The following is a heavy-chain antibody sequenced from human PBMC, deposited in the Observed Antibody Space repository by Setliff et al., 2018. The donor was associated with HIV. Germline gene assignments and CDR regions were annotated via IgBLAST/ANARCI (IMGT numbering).Heavy chain of an antibody. J-gene: IGHJ4*02. CDR3: ARYALCSDDCSDEGADI. V-gene: IGHV1-18*03. CDR2: INLYKDDT. CDR1: GYPFTSYG. D-gene: IGHD2-21*01. Sequence: ALVKVSCKASGYPFTSYGITWVRQAPGQGLEWMGSINLYKDDTHYAQKFQDRVAMTADTSTNTVYMELRSLRSDDMAVYYCARYALCSDDCSDEGADIWGQGTLVTVSS.